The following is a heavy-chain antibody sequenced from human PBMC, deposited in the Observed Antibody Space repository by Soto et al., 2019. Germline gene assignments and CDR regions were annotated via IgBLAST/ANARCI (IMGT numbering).Heavy chain of an antibody. CDR1: GFTFSSYA. Sequence: PGGSLRLSCSASGFTFSSYAMHWVRQAPGKGLEYVSAISSNGGSTYYADSVKGRFTISRDNSKNTLYLQMSSLRAEDTAVYYCVKELYSSSWYVEYYYYYYGMDVWGQGTTVTVSS. CDR2: ISSNGGST. J-gene: IGHJ6*02. D-gene: IGHD6-13*01. V-gene: IGHV3-64D*08. CDR3: VKELYSSSWYVEYYYYYYGMDV.